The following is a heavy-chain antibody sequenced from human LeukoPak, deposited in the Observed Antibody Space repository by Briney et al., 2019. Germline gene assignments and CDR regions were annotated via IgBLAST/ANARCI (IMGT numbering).Heavy chain of an antibody. Sequence: PSETLSLTCAVYGGSFSGYYWSWIRQPPGKGLEWIGEINHSGSTSYNPSLKSRVTISVDTSKNQFSLKLSPVTAADTAVYYCARARYYGSGSYYNHPRGPPLYWGQGTLVTVSS. CDR1: GGSFSGYY. D-gene: IGHD3-10*01. J-gene: IGHJ4*02. V-gene: IGHV4-34*01. CDR2: INHSGST. CDR3: ARARYYGSGSYYNHPRGPPLY.